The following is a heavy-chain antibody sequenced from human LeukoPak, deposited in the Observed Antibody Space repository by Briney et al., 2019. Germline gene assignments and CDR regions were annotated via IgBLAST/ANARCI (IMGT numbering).Heavy chain of an antibody. CDR3: AKDVISSGVTYYFDY. CDR1: GFTFSSYG. D-gene: IGHD6-19*01. Sequence: GGSLRLSCAASGFTFSSYGMNWVRQAPGKGLEWVSAISGSGGSTYYADSVKGRFTISRDNSKNTLYLQMNSLRAGDTAVYYCAKDVISSGVTYYFDYWGQGTLVTVSS. J-gene: IGHJ4*02. V-gene: IGHV3-23*01. CDR2: ISGSGGST.